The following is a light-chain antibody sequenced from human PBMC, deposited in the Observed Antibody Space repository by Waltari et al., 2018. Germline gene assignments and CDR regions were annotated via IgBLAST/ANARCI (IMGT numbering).Light chain of an antibody. CDR3: QQRANWPPVT. CDR2: DAS. CDR1: QSVNRY. Sequence: DIVLTQSPGTLSLSPGERATLSCRASQSVNRYLAWYQHKPGQAPRLLIYDASNRATGIPARFSGSGSGTDFTLTISSLEPEDFAVYYGQQRANWPPVTFGQGTRLEIK. J-gene: IGKJ5*01. V-gene: IGKV3-11*01.